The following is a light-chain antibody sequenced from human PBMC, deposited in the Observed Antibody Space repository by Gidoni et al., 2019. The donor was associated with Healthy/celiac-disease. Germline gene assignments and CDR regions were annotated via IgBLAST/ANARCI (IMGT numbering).Light chain of an antibody. CDR2: DAS. CDR1: QDISNY. V-gene: IGKV1-33*01. J-gene: IGKJ2*01. CDR3: QQYDNLPLYT. Sequence: DIQMTQSPSSLSASVGDRVNITCQASQDISNYLNWNQQKPGKAPKLLIYDASHFETGVPSRFSGSGSGTDFTFTISSLQPEDIATYYCQQYDNLPLYTFGQGTKLEIK.